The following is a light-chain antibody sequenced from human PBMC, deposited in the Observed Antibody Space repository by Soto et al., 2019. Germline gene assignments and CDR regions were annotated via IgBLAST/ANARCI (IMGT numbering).Light chain of an antibody. Sequence: EIQMTQSPSTLSASVGDRVTITCRASQSISSWSSWDHQKPGKAPKLLIYDASSLESGVPSRFSGSGSGTEFTLTISSLQTDDFASYYSQQYDSYSWTFGQGTKVDIK. CDR1: QSISSW. CDR2: DAS. V-gene: IGKV1-5*01. CDR3: QQYDSYSWT. J-gene: IGKJ1*01.